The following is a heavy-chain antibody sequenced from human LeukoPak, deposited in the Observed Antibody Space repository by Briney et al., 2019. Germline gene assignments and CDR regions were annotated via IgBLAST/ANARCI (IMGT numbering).Heavy chain of an antibody. CDR2: INSDGSST. Sequence: GGSLRLSCAASGFTFSSYWMHWVRQAPGKGLVWVSRINSDGSSTSYADSVKGRFTISRDNAKNTLYLQMNSLRAEDTALYYCAKAHATMVRAYYFDYWGQGTLVTVSS. J-gene: IGHJ4*02. D-gene: IGHD3-10*01. V-gene: IGHV3-74*01. CDR3: AKAHATMVRAYYFDY. CDR1: GFTFSSYW.